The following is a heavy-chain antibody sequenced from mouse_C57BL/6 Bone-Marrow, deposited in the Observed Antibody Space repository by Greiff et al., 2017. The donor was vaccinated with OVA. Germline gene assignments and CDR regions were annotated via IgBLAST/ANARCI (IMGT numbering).Heavy chain of an antibody. CDR3: ARFTTVVAYYWYFDV. Sequence: EVMLVESGGGLVKPGGSLKLSCAASGFTFSSYAMSWVRQTPEKRLEWVATISDGGSYTYYPDNVKGRFTISRDNAKNNQYLQMSHLKSEDTAMYDCARFTTVVAYYWYFDVWGTGTTVTVSS. D-gene: IGHD1-1*01. CDR2: ISDGGSYT. J-gene: IGHJ1*03. CDR1: GFTFSSYA. V-gene: IGHV5-4*03.